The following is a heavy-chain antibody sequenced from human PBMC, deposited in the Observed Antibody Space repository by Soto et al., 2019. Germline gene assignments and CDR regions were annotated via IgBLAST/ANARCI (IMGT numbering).Heavy chain of an antibody. CDR3: ARSPRDNWGSFDY. V-gene: IGHV1-2*04. D-gene: IGHD7-27*01. CDR1: GYTFTGYY. Sequence: ASVKVSCKASGYTFTGYYMHWVRQAPGQGLEWMGWINPNSGGTNYAQKFQGWVTMTRDTSISTAYMELSRLRSDDTAVYYCARSPRDNWGSFDYWGQGTLVTVSS. CDR2: INPNSGGT. J-gene: IGHJ4*02.